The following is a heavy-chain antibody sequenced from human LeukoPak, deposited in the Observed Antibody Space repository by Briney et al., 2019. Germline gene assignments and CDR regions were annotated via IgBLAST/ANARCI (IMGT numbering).Heavy chain of an antibody. Sequence: SETLSLTCTVSGGSISSYYWSWIRQPPGKGLEWIGYIYYSGSTNYNPSLKSRVTISVDTSKNQFSLKLSSVTAADTAVYYCARVDFDWLSNSHLPLYYYYYYMDVWGKGTTVTISS. CDR2: IYYSGST. V-gene: IGHV4-59*01. CDR3: ARVDFDWLSNSHLPLYYYYYYMDV. J-gene: IGHJ6*03. CDR1: GGSISSYY. D-gene: IGHD3-9*01.